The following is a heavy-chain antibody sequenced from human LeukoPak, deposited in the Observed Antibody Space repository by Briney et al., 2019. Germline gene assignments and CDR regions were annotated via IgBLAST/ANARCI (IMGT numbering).Heavy chain of an antibody. Sequence: ASVKVSCKASGYTFTNYGISWVRQAPGQGLDWMGWISAYNGNKVYAQELQGRVTMTTDTSTSTAYMELRSLRSDDTAVYYCARDRWSSSSSEGALDIWGQGTLVTVSS. CDR1: GYTFTNYG. CDR3: ARDRWSSSSSEGALDI. D-gene: IGHD6-6*01. V-gene: IGHV1-18*01. CDR2: ISAYNGNK. J-gene: IGHJ4*02.